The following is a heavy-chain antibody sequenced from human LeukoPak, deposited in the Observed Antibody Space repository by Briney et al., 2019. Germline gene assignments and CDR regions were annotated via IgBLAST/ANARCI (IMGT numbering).Heavy chain of an antibody. D-gene: IGHD6-19*01. CDR2: ISWDSKNI. J-gene: IGHJ6*02. CDR1: GFTFDDYA. CDR3: ARGNRDSSGFYYYYGMDV. V-gene: IGHV3-9*01. Sequence: GRSLRLSCAASGFTFDDYAMFWVRQAPGKGLEWVSGISWDSKNIGYAASVKGRFTTSGDNDKNSLYLQLHSLRPEDTAFYYCARGNRDSSGFYYYYGMDVWGQGTTVTVSS.